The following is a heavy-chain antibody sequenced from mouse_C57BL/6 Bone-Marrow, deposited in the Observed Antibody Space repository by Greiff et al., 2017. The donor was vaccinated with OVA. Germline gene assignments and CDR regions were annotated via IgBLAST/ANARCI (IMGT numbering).Heavy chain of an antibody. Sequence: VQLQESGAELARPGASVKLSCKASGYTFTSYGISWVKQRTGQGLEWIGEIYPRSGNTYYNEKFKGKATLTADKSSSTAYMELRSLTSEDSAVYFCAREGWLLLFDYWGQGTTLTVSS. V-gene: IGHV1-81*01. J-gene: IGHJ2*01. D-gene: IGHD2-3*01. CDR1: GYTFTSYG. CDR3: AREGWLLLFDY. CDR2: IYPRSGNT.